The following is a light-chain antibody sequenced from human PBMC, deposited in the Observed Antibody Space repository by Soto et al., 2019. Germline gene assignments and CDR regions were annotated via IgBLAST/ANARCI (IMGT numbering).Light chain of an antibody. Sequence: EILLAQCPGTLYLSPGERATLSCRASQSVSSSYLAWYQQKPGQAPRLLIYGASKRATGIPARFSGSGSGTDFTLTISSLEPEDFAVYYCQQRSNSFGGGTKVDIK. CDR3: QQRSNS. J-gene: IGKJ4*01. CDR1: QSVSSSY. V-gene: IGKV3D-20*02. CDR2: GAS.